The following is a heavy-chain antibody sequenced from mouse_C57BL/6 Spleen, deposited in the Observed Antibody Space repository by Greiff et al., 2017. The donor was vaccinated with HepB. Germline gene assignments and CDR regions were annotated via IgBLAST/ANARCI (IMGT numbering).Heavy chain of an antibody. CDR1: GYTFTDYY. Sequence: VQLKESGPVLVKPGASVKMSCKASGYTFTDYYMNWVKQSHGKSLEWIGVINPYNGGTSYNQKFKGKATLTVDKPSSTAYMELNSLTSEDSAVYYCARRYYGSSFFDYWGQGTTLTVSS. V-gene: IGHV1-19*01. CDR2: INPYNGGT. D-gene: IGHD1-1*01. J-gene: IGHJ2*01. CDR3: ARRYYGSSFFDY.